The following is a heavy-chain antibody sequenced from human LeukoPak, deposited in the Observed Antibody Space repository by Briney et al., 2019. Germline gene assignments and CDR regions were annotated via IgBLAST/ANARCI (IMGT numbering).Heavy chain of an antibody. D-gene: IGHD1-1*01. V-gene: IGHV4-34*01. CDR1: GGSFSGYY. Sequence: PSETLSLTCAVYGGSFSGYYWSWIRQPPGKGLEWIGEINHSGSTNYNPSLKSRVTISVDTSKNQFSLKLSSVTAADTAVYYCARDFTTVDAFDIWGQGTMVTVSS. CDR3: ARDFTTVDAFDI. J-gene: IGHJ3*02. CDR2: INHSGST.